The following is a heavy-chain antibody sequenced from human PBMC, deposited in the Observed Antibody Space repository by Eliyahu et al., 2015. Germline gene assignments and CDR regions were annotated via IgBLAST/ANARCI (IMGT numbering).Heavy chain of an antibody. CDR2: IKSKTDGGTT. Sequence: EVQLXESGXGLVKPGGSLRLSCAASGFXFXNXWMXWVRQAPGKGLEWVGXIKSKTDGGTTDYAAPVKGRFTISRDDSKNTLYLQMNSLKTEDTAVYYCTTEGVRDGYALAFDYWGQGTLVTVSS. CDR3: TTEGVRDGYALAFDY. J-gene: IGHJ4*02. D-gene: IGHD5-24*01. CDR1: GFXFXNXW. V-gene: IGHV3-15*01.